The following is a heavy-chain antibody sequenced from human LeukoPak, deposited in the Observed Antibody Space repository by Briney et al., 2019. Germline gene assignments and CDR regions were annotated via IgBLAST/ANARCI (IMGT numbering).Heavy chain of an antibody. Sequence: SETLSLTCSVSGGSISNNNWWSWVRQSPGKGLEWIGNIYHSGTTHYNPSLKSRATISVGKSKNQFSLKLSSVTAADTAVYYCARWPRGYSYGNDAFDIWGQGTMVTVSS. CDR1: GGSISNNNW. D-gene: IGHD5-18*01. CDR2: IYHSGTT. CDR3: ARWPRGYSYGNDAFDI. V-gene: IGHV4-4*02. J-gene: IGHJ3*02.